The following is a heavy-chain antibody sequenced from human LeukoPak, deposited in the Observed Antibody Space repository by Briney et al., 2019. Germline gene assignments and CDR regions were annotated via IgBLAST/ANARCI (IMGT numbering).Heavy chain of an antibody. Sequence: SETLSLTCTVSGYSISSDYYWGCIRQPPGKGLEWIGTIYHSGSTYYNPSLKSRVTISVDTSKNQFSLKLSSVTAADTAVYYCARVLRYFGYFDYWGQGTLVTVCS. CDR2: IYHSGST. J-gene: IGHJ4*02. V-gene: IGHV4-38-2*02. CDR1: GYSISSDYY. CDR3: ARVLRYFGYFDY. D-gene: IGHD3-9*01.